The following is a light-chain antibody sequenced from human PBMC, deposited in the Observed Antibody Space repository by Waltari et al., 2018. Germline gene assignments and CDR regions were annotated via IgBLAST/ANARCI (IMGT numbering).Light chain of an antibody. CDR1: SGDVGSYNL. CDR3: CSYAGSSSHVV. J-gene: IGLJ2*01. CDR2: EGS. V-gene: IGLV2-23*01. Sequence: QSALTQPASVSGSPGQSITISCTGTSGDVGSYNLVSWYQQHPGKAPKLMIYEGSKRPSGVSNRFSGSKSGNTASLTISGLQAEDEADYSCCSYAGSSSHVVFGGGTKLTVL.